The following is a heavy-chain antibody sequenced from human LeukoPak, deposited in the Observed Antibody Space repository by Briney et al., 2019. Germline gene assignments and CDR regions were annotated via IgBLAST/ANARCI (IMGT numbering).Heavy chain of an antibody. Sequence: GGTLRLSCTASGFAFGSYAMYWVPHAPGKGLEWVSGIFGRGGNAHYADSVKGRFTISRDNSKNTVYLEMNSLGVEDTAVYYCAKTTVGYSSGRFPGWPADYWGQGTLVTVSS. V-gene: IGHV3-23*01. J-gene: IGHJ4*02. CDR3: AKTTVGYSSGRFPGWPADY. CDR1: GFAFGSYA. CDR2: IFGRGGNA. D-gene: IGHD2-15*01.